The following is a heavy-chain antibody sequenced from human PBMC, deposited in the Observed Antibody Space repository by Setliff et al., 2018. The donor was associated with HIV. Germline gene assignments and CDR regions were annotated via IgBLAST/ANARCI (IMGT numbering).Heavy chain of an antibody. Sequence: SETLSLTCTVYGASISDSNSYWGWIRQPPGKRLEWLGSIYDSGSTSYNPSLSGRLTISVDTSKNQFSLKLKSATAEDTAVYYCAREAYCSSTTCYKGGDRHFDYWGLGTLVTVSS. CDR2: IYDSGST. J-gene: IGHJ4*02. V-gene: IGHV4-39*07. CDR1: GASISDSNSY. D-gene: IGHD2-2*02. CDR3: AREAYCSSTTCYKGGDRHFDY.